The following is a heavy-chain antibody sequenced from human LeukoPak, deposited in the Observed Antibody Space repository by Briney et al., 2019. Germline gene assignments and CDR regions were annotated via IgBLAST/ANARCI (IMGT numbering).Heavy chain of an antibody. CDR3: AGGHRYFPQ. CDR1: GFTFSTYW. D-gene: IGHD3-16*01. Sequence: GGSLRLSCAASGFTFSTYWVHWVRRAPGKGLVWDSRNSSDGTSTSYADSVKGRFTISRDNAENTLYLQMNSLRAEDTAVYYWAGGHRYFPQWGQGTLATVSS. J-gene: IGHJ1*01. V-gene: IGHV3-74*01. CDR2: NSSDGTST.